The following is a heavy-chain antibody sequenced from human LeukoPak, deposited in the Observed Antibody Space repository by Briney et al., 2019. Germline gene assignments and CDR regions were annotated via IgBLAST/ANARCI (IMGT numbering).Heavy chain of an antibody. CDR2: IKQDGSEK. CDR1: GFTFSSYW. V-gene: IGHV3-7*01. CDR3: ARGPTRDVVPCSGGSCYSDNFDY. D-gene: IGHD2-15*01. Sequence: GGSLRLSCAASGFTFSSYWMSWVRQAPGKGLEWVANIKQDGSEKYYVDSVKGRFTISRDNAKNSLYLQMNSLRAEDTAVYYCARGPTRDVVPCSGGSCYSDNFDYWGQGTLVTVSS. J-gene: IGHJ4*02.